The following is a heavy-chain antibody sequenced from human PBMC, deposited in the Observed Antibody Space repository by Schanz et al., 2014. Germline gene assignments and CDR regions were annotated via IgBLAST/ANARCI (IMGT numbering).Heavy chain of an antibody. D-gene: IGHD4-17*01. Sequence: QVQLVQSGAEVQKPGASVMLSCKTSGYSFNLFGVSWVRQAPGQGLEWMGWISAYNGNMNYAPKFQGRVTMTTDTSTSTAYMELRNLRSDDTAVYYCARATTAWPFDLWGQGTLVTISS. CDR2: ISAYNGNM. CDR3: ARATTAWPFDL. J-gene: IGHJ4*02. V-gene: IGHV1-18*04. CDR1: GYSFNLFG.